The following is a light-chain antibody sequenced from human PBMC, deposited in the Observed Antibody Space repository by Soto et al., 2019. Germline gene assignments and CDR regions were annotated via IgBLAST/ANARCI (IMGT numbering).Light chain of an antibody. CDR1: QSVSSSY. Sequence: EIVLTQSPGTLSLSPGESATLSCRASQSVSSSYLAWYQQKPGQAPRLLIYGASSRATGIPDRFSGSGSGTDFTLTISRLEPEDFAVYYCQQYDRSPLTFGGGTKVEIK. CDR2: GAS. J-gene: IGKJ4*01. V-gene: IGKV3-20*01. CDR3: QQYDRSPLT.